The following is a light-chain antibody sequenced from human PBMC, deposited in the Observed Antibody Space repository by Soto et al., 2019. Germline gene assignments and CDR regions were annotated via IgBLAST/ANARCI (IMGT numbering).Light chain of an antibody. Sequence: EIVFSQTPSTLSFSPREGDILSCRASQSVSSSYLTWYHQRPGQAPRLLIYDASRRATGIPDRFSGSGSGTDFSLTISRLEPEDFAVYYCQHYDSARWTFGLGTKVDI. CDR3: QHYDSARWT. CDR2: DAS. V-gene: IGKV3-20*01. CDR1: QSVSSSY. J-gene: IGKJ1*01.